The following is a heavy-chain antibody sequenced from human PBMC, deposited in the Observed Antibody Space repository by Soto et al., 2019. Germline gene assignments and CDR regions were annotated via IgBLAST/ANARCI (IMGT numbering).Heavy chain of an antibody. CDR2: KHTSGTT. CDR1: GGSISGYY. Sequence: QVQLQESGPGLVKPSETLSLTCTVSGGSISGYYWTWIRQPAGKGLEWIGRKHTSGTTNYNPSLMSRVTMSIDTSTNQFSLNLSSVTAPDTAVYYCARGGEFNVLDVWGQGTTVAVSS. CDR3: ARGGEFNVLDV. D-gene: IGHD3-16*01. V-gene: IGHV4-4*07. J-gene: IGHJ6*02.